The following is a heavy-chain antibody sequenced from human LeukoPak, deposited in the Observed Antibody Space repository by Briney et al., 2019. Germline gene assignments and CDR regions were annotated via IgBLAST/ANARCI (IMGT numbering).Heavy chain of an antibody. J-gene: IGHJ3*02. CDR3: ATPYCSSASCYDAFDI. CDR2: IYHSGST. Sequence: SETLSLTCAVSGYSISSGYYWGRIRQPPVKGLEWFGSIYHSGSTYYNPSLKSRVTISVDTSKNQFSLKLSSVTAADTAVYYCATPYCSSASCYDAFDIWGQGTMVTVSS. D-gene: IGHD2-2*01. V-gene: IGHV4-38-2*01. CDR1: GYSISSGYY.